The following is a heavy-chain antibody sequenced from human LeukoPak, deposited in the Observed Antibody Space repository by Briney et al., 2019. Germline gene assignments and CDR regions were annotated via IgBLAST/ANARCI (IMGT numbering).Heavy chain of an antibody. CDR1: GFTVSGNY. J-gene: IGHJ4*02. CDR3: ARYFYDSSGYPYYFDY. Sequence: GGSLRLSCAASGFTVSGNYMSWVRQAPGKGLEWVSVIYSGGSTYYADSVKGRFTISRDNSKNTLYLQMNSLRAEDTAVYFCARYFYDSSGYPYYFDYWGRGTLVTVSS. D-gene: IGHD3-22*01. CDR2: IYSGGST. V-gene: IGHV3-53*01.